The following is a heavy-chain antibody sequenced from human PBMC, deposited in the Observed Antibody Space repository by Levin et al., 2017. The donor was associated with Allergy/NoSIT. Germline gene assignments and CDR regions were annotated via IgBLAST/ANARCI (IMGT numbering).Heavy chain of an antibody. CDR1: GFTFSSYW. J-gene: IGHJ4*02. Sequence: GGSLRLSCAASGFTFSSYWMHWVRQAPGKGLMWVSRINSDESRTNYADSVKGRFTISRDNAKNTLYLQMNSLRAEDTTVYYCARGYYDTSTYTASIWGQGTLVTVSS. CDR3: ARGYYDTSTYTASI. D-gene: IGHD3-22*01. V-gene: IGHV3-74*01. CDR2: INSDESRT.